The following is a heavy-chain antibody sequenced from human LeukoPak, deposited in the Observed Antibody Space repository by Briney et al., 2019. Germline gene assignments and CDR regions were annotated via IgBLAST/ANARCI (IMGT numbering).Heavy chain of an antibody. CDR2: INHGGGT. D-gene: IGHD4-17*01. CDR3: ARGEDGTGDYRPTYCDS. Sequence: SETLSLTCAVSGGSFSDYFWNWIRQTPGKGLEWIGEINHGGGTNYNPSLKSRATISVHTSKKQFSLNLTSVTAADPAVYYCARGEDGTGDYRPTYCDSWGQGTLVTVST. CDR1: GGSFSDYF. V-gene: IGHV4-34*01. J-gene: IGHJ4*02.